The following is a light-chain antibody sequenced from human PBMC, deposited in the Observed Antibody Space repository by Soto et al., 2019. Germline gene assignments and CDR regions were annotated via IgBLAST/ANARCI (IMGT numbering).Light chain of an antibody. Sequence: QSALTQPASVSGSPGQSITISCTGTSSDVGGYNYVSWYQQHPGKAPKLMIYDVSNRPSGVSNRFSCSKSGNTASLTISGLQAEDEADFYCSSYTSTYTVVFGGGTKLTVL. CDR2: DVS. CDR1: SSDVGGYNY. J-gene: IGLJ2*01. V-gene: IGLV2-14*01. CDR3: SSYTSTYTVV.